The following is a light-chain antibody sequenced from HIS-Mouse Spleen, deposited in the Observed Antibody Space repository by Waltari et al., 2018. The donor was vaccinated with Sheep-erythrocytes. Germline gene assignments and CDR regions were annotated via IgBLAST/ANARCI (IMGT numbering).Light chain of an antibody. CDR1: SPNIGAGYD. Sequence: QSVLTQPPSVSGAPGQRVPISCTGSSPNIGAGYDVPWYQQLPGTAPKPLIYGNSNRPSGVPDRFSGSKSGTSASLAITGLQAEDEADYYCQSYDSSLSGSVFGGGTKLTVL. CDR2: GNS. V-gene: IGLV1-40*01. CDR3: QSYDSSLSGSV. J-gene: IGLJ2*01.